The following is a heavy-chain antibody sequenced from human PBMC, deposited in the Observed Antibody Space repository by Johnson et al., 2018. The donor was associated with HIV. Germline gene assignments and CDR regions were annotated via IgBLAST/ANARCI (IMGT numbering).Heavy chain of an antibody. V-gene: IGHV3-30*18. CDR1: GFTFSSYG. CDR3: AKDGGYISIWFSTPDAFDI. D-gene: IGHD6-13*01. J-gene: IGHJ3*02. Sequence: VQVVESGGGVVQPGRSLRLSCAASGFTFSSYGMHWVRQAPGKGLEWVAVISYDGRNKFYAESVKGRFTISRDNSQNSLYLQMNSLRADDTAVYYCAKDGGYISIWFSTPDAFDIWGQGTMVTVSS. CDR2: ISYDGRNK.